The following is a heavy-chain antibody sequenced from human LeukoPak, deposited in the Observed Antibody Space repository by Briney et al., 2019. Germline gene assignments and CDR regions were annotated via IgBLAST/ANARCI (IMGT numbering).Heavy chain of an antibody. Sequence: PSETLSLTCTVSGGSISSYYWSWIRQPPGKGLEWIGYIYYSGSTYYNPSLKSRVTISVDTSKNQFSLKLSSVTAADTAVYYCASVQLWPNWYFDLWGRGTLVTVSS. J-gene: IGHJ2*01. CDR2: IYYSGST. V-gene: IGHV4-59*08. D-gene: IGHD5-18*01. CDR1: GGSISSYY. CDR3: ASVQLWPNWYFDL.